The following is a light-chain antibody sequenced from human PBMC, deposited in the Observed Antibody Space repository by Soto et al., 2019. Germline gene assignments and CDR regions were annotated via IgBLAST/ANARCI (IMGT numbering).Light chain of an antibody. CDR3: QQTYSGHRT. J-gene: IGKJ2*02. CDR1: QSIFSY. V-gene: IGKV1-39*01. Sequence: DIQMTQSPSSLSASVGDRVTITCRSSQSIFSYLNWYQQKAGEAPQLLIYAASSLQSGVPARFSAGGSGTDFTLIISSLQPEDSAIYYCQQTYSGHRTFGQGTKLEIK. CDR2: AAS.